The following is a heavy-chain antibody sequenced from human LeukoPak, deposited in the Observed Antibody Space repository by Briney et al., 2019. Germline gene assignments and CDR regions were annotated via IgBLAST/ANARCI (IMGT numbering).Heavy chain of an antibody. D-gene: IGHD3-10*01. Sequence: SETLSLTCTVSGGSISSYYWSWIRQPPGKGLEWIGEINHSGSTNYNPSLKSRVTISVDTSKNQFSLKLSSVTAADTAVYYCASRAMVRGVGYWGQGTLVTVSS. CDR2: INHSGST. CDR3: ASRAMVRGVGY. J-gene: IGHJ4*02. CDR1: GGSISSYY. V-gene: IGHV4-34*01.